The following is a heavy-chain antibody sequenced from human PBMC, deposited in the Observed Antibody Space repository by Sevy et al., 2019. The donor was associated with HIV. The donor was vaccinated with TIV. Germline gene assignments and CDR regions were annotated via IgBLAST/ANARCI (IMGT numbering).Heavy chain of an antibody. D-gene: IGHD5-18*01. J-gene: IGHJ4*02. Sequence: GGSLRLSCAASGFTFSSYSMNWVRQAPGKGLEWVSYISSSSSTIYYADSVKGRFITSRDNAKNSLYLQMNSLRDEDTAVYYCASRERGGGDTALGYWGQGTLVTVSS. V-gene: IGHV3-48*02. CDR2: ISSSSSTI. CDR1: GFTFSSYS. CDR3: ASRERGGGDTALGY.